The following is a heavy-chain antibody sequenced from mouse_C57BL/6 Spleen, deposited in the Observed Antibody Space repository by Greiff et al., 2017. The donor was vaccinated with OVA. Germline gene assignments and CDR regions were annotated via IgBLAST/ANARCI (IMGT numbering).Heavy chain of an antibody. Sequence: DVKLVESGGGLVQPGGSLSLSCAASGFTFTDYYMSWVRQPPGKALEWLGFIRNKANGYTTDYSASVKGRFTISRDNSQSILYLPMNALRAEDSATYYCARRGYYGSSYDFDYWGQGTTLTVSS. CDR2: IRNKANGYTT. J-gene: IGHJ2*01. CDR3: ARRGYYGSSYDFDY. CDR1: GFTFTDYY. V-gene: IGHV7-3*01. D-gene: IGHD1-1*01.